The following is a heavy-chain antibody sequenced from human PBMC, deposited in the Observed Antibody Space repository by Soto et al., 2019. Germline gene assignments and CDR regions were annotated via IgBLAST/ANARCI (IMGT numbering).Heavy chain of an antibody. CDR1: GFTVSSNY. CDR3: ARDLASGWNNYYYYYMDV. V-gene: IGHV3-66*01. Sequence: GGSLRLSCAASGFTVSSNYMSWVRQAPGKGLEWVSVIYSGGSTYYADSVKGRFTISRDNSKNTLYLQMNSLRAEDTAVYYCARDLASGWNNYYYYYMDVWGKGTTVTVSS. CDR2: IYSGGST. J-gene: IGHJ6*03. D-gene: IGHD1-1*01.